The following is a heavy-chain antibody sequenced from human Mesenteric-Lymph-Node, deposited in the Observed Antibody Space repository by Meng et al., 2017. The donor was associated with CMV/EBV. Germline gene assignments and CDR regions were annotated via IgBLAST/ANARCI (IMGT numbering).Heavy chain of an antibody. CDR1: GGTFSSYA. D-gene: IGHD3-3*01. Sequence: SVKVSCKASGGTFSSYAISWVRQAPGQGLEWMGGIIPVFGTANYAQKFQGRVTITTDESTTTAYMELSSLRSEDTAVYYCARDPLVLRFLEWDLGYYYGMDVWGQGTTVTVSS. CDR3: ARDPLVLRFLEWDLGYYYGMDV. J-gene: IGHJ6*02. V-gene: IGHV1-69*05. CDR2: IIPVFGTA.